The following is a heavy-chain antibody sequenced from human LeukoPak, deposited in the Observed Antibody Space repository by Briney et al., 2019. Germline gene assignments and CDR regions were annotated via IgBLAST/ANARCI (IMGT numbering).Heavy chain of an antibody. CDR1: GDSITSSKW. D-gene: IGHD3-16*01. CDR3: ASGSHAVTTHFGY. CDR2: IYHSGAT. V-gene: IGHV4-4*02. J-gene: IGHJ4*02. Sequence: SETLSLTCAVSGDSITSSKWWSWVRQSPEKGLEWIGEIYHSGATNYNPSLKSRVTMSVDKSKNQFSLNLSSVTAADTAVYYCASGSHAVTTHFGYWGQGTLVTVSS.